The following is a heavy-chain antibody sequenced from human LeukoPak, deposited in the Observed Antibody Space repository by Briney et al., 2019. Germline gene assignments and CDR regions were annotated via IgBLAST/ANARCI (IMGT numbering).Heavy chain of an antibody. CDR2: INPNSGGT. D-gene: IGHD2-2*01. J-gene: IGHJ4*02. CDR3: ARDVDIVVVPAAIGY. CDR1: GYTFTGYY. V-gene: IGHV1-2*02. Sequence: ASVKVSCKASGYTFTGYYMHWMRQAPGQGLEWMGWINPNSGGTNYAQKFQGRVTMTRDTSISTAYMELSRLRSDDTAVYYCARDVDIVVVPAAIGYGGQGTLVTVAS.